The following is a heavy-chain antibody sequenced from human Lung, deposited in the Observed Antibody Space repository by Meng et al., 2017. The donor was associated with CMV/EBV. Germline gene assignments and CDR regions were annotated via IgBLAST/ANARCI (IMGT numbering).Heavy chain of an antibody. V-gene: IGHV1-69*10. CDR1: GGTFDNYA. J-gene: IGHJ6*02. CDR3: ARDFKTRRGIFGTVSGGYYGMDV. D-gene: IGHD3-3*01. CDR2: INPILSMA. Sequence: SVXVSXKAPGGTFDNYAISWVRQAPGQGLEWMGGINPILSMATYPQRFQGRVTITADKSTTTAYMELSSLRSEDTALYYCARDFKTRRGIFGTVSGGYYGMDVGXQGTXVTVSS.